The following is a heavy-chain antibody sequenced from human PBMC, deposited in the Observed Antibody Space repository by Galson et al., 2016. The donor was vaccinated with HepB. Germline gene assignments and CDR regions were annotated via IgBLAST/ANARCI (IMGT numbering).Heavy chain of an antibody. Sequence: SVKVSCKASGYTFTSYAMHWVRQAPGQRLEWMGWINAGNGNTKYSQKFQGRVTISRDTSASTAYMEMSSLSSEDTAVYYCARVRGNGYNFASGYWGQGTLVTVSS. J-gene: IGHJ4*02. CDR1: GYTFTSYA. CDR3: ARVRGNGYNFASGY. V-gene: IGHV1-3*01. D-gene: IGHD5-24*01. CDR2: INAGNGNT.